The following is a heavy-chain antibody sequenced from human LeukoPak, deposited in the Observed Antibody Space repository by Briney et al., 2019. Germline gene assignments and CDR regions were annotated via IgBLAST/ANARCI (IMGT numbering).Heavy chain of an antibody. J-gene: IGHJ3*02. CDR2: IYYSGST. CDR3: ARDPYCSGGSCYSFGALDI. V-gene: IGHV4-59*12. Sequence: KPSETLSLTCTVSGGSISSYYWSWIRQPPGKGLEWIGYIYYSGSTNYNPSLKSRVTMSVDTSKNQFSLKLSSVTAADTAVYYCARDPYCSGGSCYSFGALDIWGQGTMVTVSS. D-gene: IGHD2-15*01. CDR1: GGSISSYY.